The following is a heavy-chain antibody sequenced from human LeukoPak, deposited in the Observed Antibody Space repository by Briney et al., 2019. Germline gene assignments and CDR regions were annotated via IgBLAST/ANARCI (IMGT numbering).Heavy chain of an antibody. CDR2: ISGSGGST. CDR3: AKGSGFVTYYFDY. V-gene: IGHV3-23*01. J-gene: IGHJ4*02. CDR1: GLTFTNFG. D-gene: IGHD2-21*02. Sequence: GGSLRLSCAASGLTFTNFGMSWVRQAPGKGLEWVSAISGSGGSTYYADSVKGRFTISRDNSKNTLYLQMNSLRAEDTAVYYCAKGSGFVTYYFDYWGQGTLVTVSS.